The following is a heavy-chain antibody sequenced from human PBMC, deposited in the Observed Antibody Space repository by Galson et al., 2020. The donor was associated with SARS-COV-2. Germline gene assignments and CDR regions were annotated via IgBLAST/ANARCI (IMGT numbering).Heavy chain of an antibody. CDR3: ARGKSGSYQVDS. CDR1: GFTFSSYS. V-gene: IGHV3-21*01. Sequence: GGSLSLSCAASGFTFSSYSMNWVRSAQAQGQGRVSTICTRTTYIYYEDSVKGRFTISRDNAKNSLYLQMNSLRAEDTAVYYCARGKSGSYQVDSWGQGTLVTVSS. CDR2: ICTRTTYI. J-gene: IGHJ4*02. D-gene: IGHD1-26*01.